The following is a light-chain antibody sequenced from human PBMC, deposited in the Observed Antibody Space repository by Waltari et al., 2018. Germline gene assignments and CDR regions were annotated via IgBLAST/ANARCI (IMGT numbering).Light chain of an antibody. CDR3: QQYFNYPRT. V-gene: IGKV1-8*01. J-gene: IGKJ1*01. CDR1: QYISNY. Sequence: AFRMTQSPSSPSASTGGRVPITCRASQYISNYLAWFQQRPGKAPKLLIYEASTLQRGVPSRLSGSGSGTDFTLTITSLQSDDFATYYCQQYFNYPRTFGQGTRVEIE. CDR2: EAS.